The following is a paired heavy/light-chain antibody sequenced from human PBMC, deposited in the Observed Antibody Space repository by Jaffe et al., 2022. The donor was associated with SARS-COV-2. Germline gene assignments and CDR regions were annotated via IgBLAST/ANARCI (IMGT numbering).Heavy chain of an antibody. J-gene: IGHJ4*02. CDR2: ISYDASNK. D-gene: IGHD2-8*01. Sequence: QVQLVESGGGVVQPGRSLRLSCAASGFTFSSYGMHWVRQAPGKGLEWVAAISYDASNKVYGDSVRGRFIISRDNSNDKMFLLMNSLTPEDTAVYYCAKRAQAGWYYLDDWGQGTPVTVSS. CDR3: AKRAQAGWYYLDD. CDR1: GFTFSSYG. V-gene: IGHV3-30*18.
Light chain of an antibody. Sequence: QSALTQPPSASGSLGQSVTISCTGTSSDVGAYDRVAWYQQHPGKAPKFIIYDVNNRPSGVPDRFSGSKSANTASLTVSGLQAEDEADYYCTSDSGSNSVLFGGGTKLTVL. CDR3: TSDSGSNSVL. J-gene: IGLJ2*01. CDR2: DVN. CDR1: SSDVGAYDR. V-gene: IGLV2-8*01.